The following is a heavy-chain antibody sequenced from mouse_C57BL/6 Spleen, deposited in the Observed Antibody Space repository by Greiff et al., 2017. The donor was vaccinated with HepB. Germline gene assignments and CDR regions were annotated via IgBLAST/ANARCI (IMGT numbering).Heavy chain of an antibody. CDR1: GFNIKDDY. V-gene: IGHV14-4*01. J-gene: IGHJ4*01. Sequence: VQLQQSGAELVRPGASVKLSCTASGFNIKDDYMHWVKQRPEQGLEWIGWIDPENGDTEYASKFQGKATITADTSSNTAYLQLSSLTSEDTAVYYCTLRHLRLRNYAMDYWGQGTSVTVSS. CDR3: TLRHLRLRNYAMDY. D-gene: IGHD3-2*02. CDR2: IDPENGDT.